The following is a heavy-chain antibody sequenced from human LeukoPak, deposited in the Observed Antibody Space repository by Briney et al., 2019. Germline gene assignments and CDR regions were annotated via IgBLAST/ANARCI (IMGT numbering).Heavy chain of an antibody. CDR1: GGSFSGYY. Sequence: SSETLSLTCAVYGGSFSGYYWSWIRQPPGKGLEWIGEINHSGSTNYNPSLKSRVTISVDTSKNPFSLKLSSVTAADTAVYYCARSNHYDFWSGYYYYSMDVWGKGTTVTVSS. CDR3: ARSNHYDFWSGYYYYSMDV. D-gene: IGHD3-3*01. CDR2: INHSGST. V-gene: IGHV4-34*01. J-gene: IGHJ6*03.